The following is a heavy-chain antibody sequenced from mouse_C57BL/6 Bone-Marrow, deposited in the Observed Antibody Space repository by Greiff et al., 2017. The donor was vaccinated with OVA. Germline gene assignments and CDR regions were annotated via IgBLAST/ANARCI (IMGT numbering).Heavy chain of an antibody. CDR1: GYTFTGYW. V-gene: IGHV1-9*01. J-gene: IGHJ3*01. CDR3: AHDGYYIAY. CDR2: ILPGSGST. D-gene: IGHD2-3*01. Sequence: QVHVKRSGAELMKPGASVKLSCKATGYTFTGYWIEWVKQRPGHGLEWIGEILPGSGSTNYNEKLKGKATFTADTSSNTAYMQLSSLTNEDSAIYYCAHDGYYIAYWGQGTLVTVSA.